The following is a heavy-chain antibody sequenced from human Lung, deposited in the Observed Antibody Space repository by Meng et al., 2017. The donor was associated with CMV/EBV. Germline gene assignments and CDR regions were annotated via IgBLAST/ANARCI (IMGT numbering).Heavy chain of an antibody. CDR3: ARDPSNTSGRYAYFDY. V-gene: IGHV1-18*01. D-gene: IGHD6-19*01. CDR2: ISCYNGDT. J-gene: IGHJ4*02. Sequence: RPGASVRVSCKASGYTFTHHGISCRRQAPGQGPEWMGWISCYNGDTNYAQKLQGRVTMTTDTSTNTAYMDLRGLRSDDTAVYYCARDPSNTSGRYAYFDYWGQGTLVTVSS. CDR1: GYTFTHHG.